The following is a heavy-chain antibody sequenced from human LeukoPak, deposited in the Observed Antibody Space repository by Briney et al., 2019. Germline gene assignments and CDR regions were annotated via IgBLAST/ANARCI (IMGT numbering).Heavy chain of an antibody. V-gene: IGHV5-51*01. CDR1: GYSFTSYW. CDR2: IYPGDSDT. J-gene: IGHJ4*02. D-gene: IGHD3-22*01. Sequence: GESLKISCKGSGYSFTSYWIGWVRQMPGKGLEWMGIIYPGDSDTRYSPSFQGQVTISADKSISTAYLQWSGLKASDTAMYYCARVAHSSGYSTGEFDYWGQGTLVTVSS. CDR3: ARVAHSSGYSTGEFDY.